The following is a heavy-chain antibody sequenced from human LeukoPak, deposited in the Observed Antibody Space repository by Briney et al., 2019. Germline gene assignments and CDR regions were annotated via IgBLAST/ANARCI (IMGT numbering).Heavy chain of an antibody. CDR1: GGSVSSGSYY. D-gene: IGHD3-22*01. V-gene: IGHV4-61*01. CDR2: IYYSGST. Sequence: SETLSLTCTVSGGSVSSGSYYWSWIRQSPGKGLEWIGYIYYSGSTNYNPSLKSRVTISVDTSKNQFSLKLSSVTAADTAVYYCASRYYYDSSGPFDYWGQGTLVTVSS. CDR3: ASRYYYDSSGPFDY. J-gene: IGHJ4*02.